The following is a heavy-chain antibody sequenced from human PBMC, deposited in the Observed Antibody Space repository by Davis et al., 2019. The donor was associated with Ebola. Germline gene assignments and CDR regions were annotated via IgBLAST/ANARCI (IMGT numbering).Heavy chain of an antibody. V-gene: IGHV3-33*08. D-gene: IGHD1-26*01. J-gene: IGHJ4*02. CDR1: GFTFSSYG. Sequence: GGSLRLSCAASGFTFSSYGMHWVRQAPGKGLEWVALSWYDGSRQYYADSVKGRFTVSRDNSKNTLYLQMDSLRAEDTAMYYCARDTWYSGDDNGGDWGQGTLVTVSS. CDR3: ARDTWYSGDDNGGD. CDR2: SWYDGSRQ.